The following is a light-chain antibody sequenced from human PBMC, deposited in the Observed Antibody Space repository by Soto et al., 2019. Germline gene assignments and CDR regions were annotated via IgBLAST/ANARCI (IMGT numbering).Light chain of an antibody. V-gene: IGKV1-39*01. CDR2: AAS. J-gene: IGKJ1*01. CDR1: QSISSY. CDR3: QQSYSTPPK. Sequence: DIQMTQSPSSLSAPVGDRVTITCRASQSISSYLNWYQQKPGKAPKLLIYAASSLQSGVPSRFSGSGSGTDFTLTISSLQPEDFATYYCQQSYSTPPKFGQGTKVDI.